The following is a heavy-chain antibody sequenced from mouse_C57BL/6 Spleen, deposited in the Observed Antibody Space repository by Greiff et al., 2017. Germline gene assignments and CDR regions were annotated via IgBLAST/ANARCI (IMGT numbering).Heavy chain of an antibody. Sequence: QVQLQQSGAELARPGASVKMSCKASGYTFTSYTMHWVKQRPGQGLEWIGYINPSSGYTKYNQKFKDKATLTADKSSSTAYMQLSSLTSEDSAVYYCARSELGQAWFAYWGQGTLVTVSA. D-gene: IGHD4-1*01. J-gene: IGHJ3*01. CDR3: ARSELGQAWFAY. CDR1: GYTFTSYT. CDR2: INPSSGYT. V-gene: IGHV1-4*01.